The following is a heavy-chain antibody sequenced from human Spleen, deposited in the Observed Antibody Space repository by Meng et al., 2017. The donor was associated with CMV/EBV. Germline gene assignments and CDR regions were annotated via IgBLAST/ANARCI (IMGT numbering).Heavy chain of an antibody. V-gene: IGHV3-43D*03. J-gene: IGHJ6*02. CDR2: ISWDGGST. CDR3: AKDIDYYGMDV. Sequence: GESLKISCAASGFTFDDYAMHWVRQAPGKGLEWVSLISWDGGSTYYADSVKGRFTISRDNSKNSLYLQMNSLRAEDTALYYCAKDIDYYGMDVWGQGTTVTVSS. CDR1: GFTFDDYA.